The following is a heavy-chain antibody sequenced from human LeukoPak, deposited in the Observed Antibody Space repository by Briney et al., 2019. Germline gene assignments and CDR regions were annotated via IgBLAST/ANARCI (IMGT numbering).Heavy chain of an antibody. V-gene: IGHV4-59*01. J-gene: IGHJ5*02. Sequence: PSETLSLTCTVSGGSISSYYWSWIRQPPGKGLEWIGYIYYSGSTNYNPSLKSLVTISVDTSKNQFSLKLSSVTAADTAVYYCARDGGLYYYDRGGWFDPWGQGTLVTVSS. CDR1: GGSISSYY. CDR3: ARDGGLYYYDRGGWFDP. D-gene: IGHD3-10*02. CDR2: IYYSGST.